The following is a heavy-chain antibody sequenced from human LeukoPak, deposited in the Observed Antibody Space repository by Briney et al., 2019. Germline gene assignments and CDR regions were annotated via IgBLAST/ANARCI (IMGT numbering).Heavy chain of an antibody. V-gene: IGHV3-33*01. CDR2: IWYDGSNK. CDR3: ARPITSYYYYGMDV. D-gene: IGHD3-10*01. CDR1: GFTFSSYG. Sequence: PGGSLRLSCAASGFTFSSYGMHWVRQAPGKGLEWVAVIWYDGSNKYYADSVKGRFTISRDNSKNTLYLQMSSLRAEDTAVYYCARPITSYYYYGMDVWGQGTTVTVSS. J-gene: IGHJ6*02.